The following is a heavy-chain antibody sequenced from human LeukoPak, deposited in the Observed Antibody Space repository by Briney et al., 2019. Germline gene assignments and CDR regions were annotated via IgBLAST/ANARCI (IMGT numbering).Heavy chain of an antibody. Sequence: GGSLRLSCAASGFSFSSYAMIWVRQAPGKGLEWVSSISDSGGNSFYIDSVKGRFTISRDNAKNSLYLQMNSLRVEDTAVYSCVRGESGIQENSFDIRGQGTLVTVSS. CDR1: GFSFSSYA. CDR2: ISDSGGNS. CDR3: VRGESGIQENSFDI. J-gene: IGHJ3*02. V-gene: IGHV3-23*01. D-gene: IGHD2/OR15-2a*01.